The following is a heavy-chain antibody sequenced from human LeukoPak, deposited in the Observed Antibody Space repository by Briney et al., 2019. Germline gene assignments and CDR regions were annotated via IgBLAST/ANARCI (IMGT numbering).Heavy chain of an antibody. D-gene: IGHD2-2*01. CDR1: GFTFSSYA. Sequence: GGFLRLSCAGSGFTFSSYAMTWVRQAPGKGLEWVSAISGSGYSTYYADSVKGRFTISRDNSKNTLYLQMNSLRPEDTAVYYCATRGYCSGTSCYAPQPWGQGTLVTVSS. J-gene: IGHJ5*02. V-gene: IGHV3-23*01. CDR3: ATRGYCSGTSCYAPQP. CDR2: ISGSGYST.